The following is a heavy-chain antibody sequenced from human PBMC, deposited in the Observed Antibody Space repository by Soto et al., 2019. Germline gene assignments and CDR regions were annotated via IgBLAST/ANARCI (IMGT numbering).Heavy chain of an antibody. J-gene: IGHJ4*02. V-gene: IGHV3-21*01. D-gene: IGHD1-1*01. CDR1: GFTFSTYS. CDR3: ARDHDGSLDY. Sequence: RLSCAASGFTFSTYSMNWVRQAPGKGLEWVSSISSSSGYIYYADSVKGRFTISRDNAKNSLYLQMNSLRAEDTAVYYCARDHDGSLDYWGQGTLVTVSS. CDR2: ISSSSGYI.